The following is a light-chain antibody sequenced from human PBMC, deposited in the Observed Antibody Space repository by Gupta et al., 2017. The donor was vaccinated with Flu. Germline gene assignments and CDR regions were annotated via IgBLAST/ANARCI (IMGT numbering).Light chain of an antibody. CDR3: CSYAGSYTFGYV. Sequence: TGTSSDVGGYNYVSWYQQHPGKAPKLMIYDVSKRPSGVPDRFSGSKSGNTASLTISGLQAEDEADYYCCSYAGSYTFGYVFGTGTKVTVL. CDR1: SSDVGGYNY. CDR2: DVS. V-gene: IGLV2-11*01. J-gene: IGLJ1*01.